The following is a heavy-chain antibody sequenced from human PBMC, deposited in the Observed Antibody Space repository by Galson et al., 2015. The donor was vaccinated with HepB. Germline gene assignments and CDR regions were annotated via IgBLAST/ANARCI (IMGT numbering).Heavy chain of an antibody. D-gene: IGHD3-16*01. CDR2: IKSRTDGGTT. V-gene: IGHV3-15*01. J-gene: IGHJ4*02. CDR3: TTTGGGDFDY. Sequence: SLRLSCAASGFTFDDYAMHWVRQAPGKGLEWVGRIKSRTDGGTTDYAAPVKGRFTISRDDSKKALFLQVKSLKTEDTAMYYCTTTGGGDFDYWGQGTLVTVSS. CDR1: GFTFDDYA.